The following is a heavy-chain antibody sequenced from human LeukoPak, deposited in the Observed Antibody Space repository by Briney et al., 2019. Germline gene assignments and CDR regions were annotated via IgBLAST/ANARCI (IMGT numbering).Heavy chain of an antibody. CDR2: IHNSGTT. V-gene: IGHV4-34*01. CDR1: GGPFSGYF. D-gene: IGHD3-10*01. Sequence: SETLSLTCAVSGGPFSGYFWSWIRQSSGKGLEWMGEIHNSGTTNYNPSLNSRVTISEDTSKNQFYLNLSSVTAADTAVYYCARRYYYNLGSFPFDFWGQGTLVTVSS. CDR3: ARRYYYNLGSFPFDF. J-gene: IGHJ4*02.